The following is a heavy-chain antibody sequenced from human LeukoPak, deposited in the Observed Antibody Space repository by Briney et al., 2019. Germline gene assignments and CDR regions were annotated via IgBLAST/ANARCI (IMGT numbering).Heavy chain of an antibody. J-gene: IGHJ4*02. CDR2: ISGSGGST. Sequence: GGSLRLSCAASGFIFSSYAMSWVRQAPGKGLEWVSTISGSGGSTYYADSVKGRFTISRDNSERTVYLQMNSLRAQDDAGYYXXXXXXXXXXXXXXXXDYXGXXXXXTVSS. CDR1: GFIFSSYA. CDR3: XXXXXXXXXXXXXXXDY. V-gene: IGHV3-23*01.